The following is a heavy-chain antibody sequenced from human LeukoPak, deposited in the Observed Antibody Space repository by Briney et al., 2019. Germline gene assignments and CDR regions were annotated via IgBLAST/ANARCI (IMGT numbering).Heavy chain of an antibody. CDR2: ISSSGSTI. CDR3: ARGSQVGAAGLYYYGVDV. CDR1: GFTFSDYY. Sequence: KPGGSLRLSCAASGFTFSDYYMSWIRQAPGKGLEWVSYISSSGSTIYYAGSVKGRFTISRDNAKNSLYLQMNSLRAEDTAVYYCARGSQVGAAGLYYYGVDVWGQGTTVTVSS. V-gene: IGHV3-11*01. D-gene: IGHD1-26*01. J-gene: IGHJ6*02.